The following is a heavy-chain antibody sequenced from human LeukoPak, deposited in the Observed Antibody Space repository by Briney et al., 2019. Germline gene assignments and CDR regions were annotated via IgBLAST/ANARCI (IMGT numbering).Heavy chain of an antibody. D-gene: IGHD3-3*01. V-gene: IGHV4-59*12. CDR2: IYYSGST. J-gene: IGHJ6*02. CDR3: ARDVPYGDFWSGYPTGMDV. Sequence: SETLSLTCTVSGGSISNYYWSWIRQPPGKGLEYIGYIYYSGSTNYNPSLKSRVTISVDTSKNQFSLKLSSVTAADTAVYYCARDVPYGDFWSGYPTGMDVWGQGTTVTVSS. CDR1: GGSISNYY.